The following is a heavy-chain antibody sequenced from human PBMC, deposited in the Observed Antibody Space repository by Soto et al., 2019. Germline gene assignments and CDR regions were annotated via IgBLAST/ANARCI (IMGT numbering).Heavy chain of an antibody. D-gene: IGHD3-9*01. CDR3: AGDRSGYYDILTGYYSGMDV. CDR2: IIPIFGTA. J-gene: IGHJ6*02. V-gene: IGHV1-69*12. CDR1: GGTFSSYA. Sequence: QVQLVQSGAEVKKPGSSVKVSCKASGGTFSSYAISWVRQAPGQGLEWMGGIIPIFGTANYAQKFQGRVTITADESTSTAYMELSSLISEAAAVYYCAGDRSGYYDILTGYYSGMDVGGQGTTVTVSS.